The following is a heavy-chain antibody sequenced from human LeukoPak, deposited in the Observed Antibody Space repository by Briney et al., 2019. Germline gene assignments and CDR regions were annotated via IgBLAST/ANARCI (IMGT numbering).Heavy chain of an antibody. CDR1: GFSISNSA. D-gene: IGHD5-12*01. Sequence: GGSLRLSCAASGFSISNSAMSWVRQAPGKGLGWVSLIVASSGSTFYADSVKGRFTISRDSSKNTLDLQMNSLRAEDMAVYYCAKGAYDYIEMGYFDYWGQGTLVTVSS. CDR3: AKGAYDYIEMGYFDY. CDR2: IVASSGST. V-gene: IGHV3-23*01. J-gene: IGHJ4*02.